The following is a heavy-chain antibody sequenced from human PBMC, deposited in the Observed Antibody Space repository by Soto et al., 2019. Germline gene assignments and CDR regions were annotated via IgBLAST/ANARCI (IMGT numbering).Heavy chain of an antibody. Sequence: SSETLSLTCAVYCGSFSGYYWSWIRQPPGKGLEWIGEINHSGSTYSNPSLKSRVTISVDTSNNQLSLKLRSVTAADTAVYYCARHDGFSSGWIFDYWGHGTLVTVSS. V-gene: IGHV4-34*01. J-gene: IGHJ4*01. CDR1: CGSFSGYY. CDR3: ARHDGFSSGWIFDY. CDR2: INHSGST. D-gene: IGHD6-19*01.